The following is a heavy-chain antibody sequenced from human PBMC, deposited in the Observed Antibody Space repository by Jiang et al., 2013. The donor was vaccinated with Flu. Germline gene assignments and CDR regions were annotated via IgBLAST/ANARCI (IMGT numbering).Heavy chain of an antibody. D-gene: IGHD5-12*01. Sequence: GSGLVKPSQTLSLTCTVSGGSIRSGGFYWSWIRQHPGKGLEWIGNIYHSGTTYYNPSLKSRFIISVDTSKNQFSLRLSSVTAADTAVYYCARIDYSGYDLHYYFGMDVWGQGTTVSVSS. V-gene: IGHV4-31*03. CDR3: ARIDYSGYDLHYYFGMDV. CDR2: IYHSGTT. J-gene: IGHJ6*02. CDR1: GGSIRSGGFY.